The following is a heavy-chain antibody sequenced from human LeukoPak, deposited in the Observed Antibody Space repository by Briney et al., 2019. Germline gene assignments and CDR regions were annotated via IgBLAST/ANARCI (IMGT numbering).Heavy chain of an antibody. Sequence: PGRSLRLSCVVSGLNFSNYWMNWVREAPGKGLEWMANIKHDGSKKYYVDSVKGRFSISRDNGKKSLYLQMNSLRAEDTAVYYCARALSHCLDYWGQGTLVTVS. D-gene: IGHD3-16*01. CDR3: ARALSHCLDY. CDR2: IKHDGSKK. CDR1: GLNFSNYW. J-gene: IGHJ4*02. V-gene: IGHV3-7*01.